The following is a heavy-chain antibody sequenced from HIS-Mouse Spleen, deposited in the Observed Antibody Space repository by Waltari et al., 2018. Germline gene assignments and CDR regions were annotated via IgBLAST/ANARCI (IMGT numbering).Heavy chain of an antibody. Sequence: QLQLQESGPGLVKPSETLSLTCTVSGGSISSRSYYWGWIRPPTGKGLEWIGSIYYSGSTYYNPSLKSRVTISVDTSKNQFSLKLSSVTAADTAVYYCAREIPYSSSWYDWYFDLWGPGTLVTVSS. V-gene: IGHV4-39*07. CDR3: AREIPYSSSWYDWYFDL. CDR1: GGSISSRSYY. CDR2: IYYSGST. D-gene: IGHD6-13*01. J-gene: IGHJ2*01.